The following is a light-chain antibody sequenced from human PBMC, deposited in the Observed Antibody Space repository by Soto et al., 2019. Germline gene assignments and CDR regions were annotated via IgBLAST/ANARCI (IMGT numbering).Light chain of an antibody. CDR2: KAF. Sequence: DIQMTQSPSTLSASVGDRVTITCRATQSINSWLAWYQQKPGEAPKLLISKAFTLESGVPSRFSGSGSWTAFTLIISSLQPDERATYYCQQYDTYPWTFGQETKVEVK. V-gene: IGKV1-5*03. CDR1: QSINSW. J-gene: IGKJ1*01. CDR3: QQYDTYPWT.